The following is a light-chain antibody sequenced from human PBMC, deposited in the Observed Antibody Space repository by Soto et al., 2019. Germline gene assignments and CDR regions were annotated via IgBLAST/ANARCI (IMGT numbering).Light chain of an antibody. CDR1: SSNVGRNA. Sequence: QSVLTQPPSASGTPGQRVTISCSGSSSNVGRNAVTWYQQVPGTAPKLLIYSNTQRPSGVPDRFSGSKSGTSASLAISGLQSEDEADYYCAAWDDSLSGVVFGGGTKLTV. V-gene: IGLV1-44*01. CDR3: AAWDDSLSGVV. J-gene: IGLJ2*01. CDR2: SNT.